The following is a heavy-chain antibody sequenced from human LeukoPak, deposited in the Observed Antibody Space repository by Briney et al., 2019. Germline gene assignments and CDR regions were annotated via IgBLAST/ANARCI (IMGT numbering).Heavy chain of an antibody. Sequence: ASVKVSYKFSGDTLTELSTHWVRQAPGKGLEWMGGLDPEHGEMIYAQKLQGRVTMTEDRSTDTAYMELSSLRSEDTAVYYCDTGGPWDLLKYWGQGTLVTVSS. D-gene: IGHD3-9*01. J-gene: IGHJ4*02. V-gene: IGHV1-24*01. CDR1: GDTLTELS. CDR2: LDPEHGEM. CDR3: DTGGPWDLLKY.